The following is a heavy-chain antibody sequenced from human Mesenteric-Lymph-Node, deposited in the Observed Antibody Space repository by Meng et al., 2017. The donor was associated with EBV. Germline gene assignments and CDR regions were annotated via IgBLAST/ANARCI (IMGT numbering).Heavy chain of an antibody. CDR1: GYTFTTYA. J-gene: IGHJ4*02. V-gene: IGHV1-3*01. CDR2: INPGNGDT. CDR3: AREDYHSIGYYPCGY. D-gene: IGHD3-22*01. Sequence: GQLVQFGAEVKKPGASVKVSCKTSGYTFTTYAMQWVRQAPGQRLEWMGWINPGNGDTKYSPNFQGRVTFTRDTSASTAYMELSSLRPEDTAVYYCAREDYHSIGYYPCGYWGQGTLVTVSS.